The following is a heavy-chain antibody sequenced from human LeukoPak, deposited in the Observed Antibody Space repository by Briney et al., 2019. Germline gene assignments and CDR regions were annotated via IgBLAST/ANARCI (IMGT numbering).Heavy chain of an antibody. CDR1: GFTFSDYY. CDR2: ISSSSSYT. J-gene: IGHJ5*02. V-gene: IGHV3-11*05. CDR3: ARADYYDSSGYYYDWFDP. D-gene: IGHD3-22*01. Sequence: GGSLRLSCAASGFTFSDYYMSWIRQAPGKGLERVSYISSSSSYTNYADSVKGRFTISRDNAKNSLYLQMNSLRAEDTAVYYCARADYYDSSGYYYDWFDPWGQGTLVTVSS.